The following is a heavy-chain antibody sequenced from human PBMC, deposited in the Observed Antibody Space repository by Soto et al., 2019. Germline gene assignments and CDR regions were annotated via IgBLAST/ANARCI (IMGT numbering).Heavy chain of an antibody. V-gene: IGHV2-5*01. J-gene: IGHJ4*02. D-gene: IGHD6-13*01. CDR3: AHVAEYKKTGIAAAGTTMRFDY. Sequence: SGPTLVNPTQTLTLTCSLSGISLSTTGVAVGWIRQPPGKALEWLSLIYWNDEERNNPTLGSRLSITKDTPRNQVVLKMTNMDPVDTATYYCAHVAEYKKTGIAAAGTTMRFDYWGQGTLVTVSS. CDR2: IYWNDEE. CDR1: GISLSTTGVA.